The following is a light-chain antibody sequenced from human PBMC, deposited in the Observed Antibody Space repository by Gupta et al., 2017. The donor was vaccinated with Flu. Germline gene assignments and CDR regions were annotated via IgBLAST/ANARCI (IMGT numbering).Light chain of an antibody. Sequence: DIVMTQSPESLSVSLGERATINCKSSQSILYHSNNKNFLSWYQHKPGQPPKLLIYWASTRQSGVPDRFSGSGSGTDFTLTISSLQAEDVAVYYCLQYDSNLFTFGPGTKVDIK. CDR1: QSILYHSNNKNF. CDR2: WAS. CDR3: LQYDSNLFT. V-gene: IGKV4-1*01. J-gene: IGKJ3*01.